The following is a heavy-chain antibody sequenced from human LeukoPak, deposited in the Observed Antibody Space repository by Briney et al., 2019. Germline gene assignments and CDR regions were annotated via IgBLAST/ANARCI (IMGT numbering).Heavy chain of an antibody. CDR2: ISGSGGST. CDR1: GFTFSSYA. V-gene: IGHV3-23*01. D-gene: IGHD5-18*01. CDR3: ARVGIQLWLPYFDY. J-gene: IGHJ4*02. Sequence: GGSLRLSCAASGFTFSSYAMSWVRQAPGKGLGWVSAISGSGGSTYYADSVKGRFTISRDNAKNSLYLQMNSLRAEDTAVYYCARVGIQLWLPYFDYWGQGTLVTVSS.